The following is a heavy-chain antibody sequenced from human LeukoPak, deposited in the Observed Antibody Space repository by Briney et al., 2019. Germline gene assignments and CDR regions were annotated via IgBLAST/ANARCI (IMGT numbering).Heavy chain of an antibody. D-gene: IGHD5-12*01. CDR1: GFTFSSWW. Sequence: GGSLRLSCAASGFTFSSWWMHWVRQAPGKGLEWVSRIYSVGSDTTYADSVKGRFTMSRDNAKNTLYLQMNSLRDEDTAVYYCVRGGGVVATVLDSWGQGTLATVSS. CDR2: IYSVGSDT. V-gene: IGHV3-74*03. J-gene: IGHJ4*02. CDR3: VRGGGVVATVLDS.